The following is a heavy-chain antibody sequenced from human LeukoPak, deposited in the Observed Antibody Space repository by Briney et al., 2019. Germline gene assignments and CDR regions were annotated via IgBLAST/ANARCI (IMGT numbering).Heavy chain of an antibody. V-gene: IGHV3-NL1*01. CDR2: VNGGGSST. CDR3: ARPHRHRGYSYGYGPDY. D-gene: IGHD5-18*01. CDR1: GFTFSASA. J-gene: IGHJ4*02. Sequence: SGGSLRLSCAASGFTFSASAMNWVRQAPAKGLEWVSSVNGGGSSTYYADSVKGRFTISRDNSKNTLYLQMNSLRAEDTAVYYCARPHRHRGYSYGYGPDYWGQGTLVTVSS.